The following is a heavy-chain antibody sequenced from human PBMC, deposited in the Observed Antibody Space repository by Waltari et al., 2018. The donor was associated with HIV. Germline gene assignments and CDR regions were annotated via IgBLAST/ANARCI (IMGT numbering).Heavy chain of an antibody. CDR1: GGSISSSSYY. V-gene: IGHV4-39*01. CDR3: ARSNNRGAFDY. D-gene: IGHD4-4*01. CDR2: IYYSGST. Sequence: QLQLQESGPGLVKPSETLSLTCTVSGGSISSSSYYWGWIRQPPGKGLEWIGSIYYSGSTYYNPSLKSRVTISVDTSKNQFSLKLSSVTAADTAVYYCARSNNRGAFDYWGQGTLVTVSS. J-gene: IGHJ4*02.